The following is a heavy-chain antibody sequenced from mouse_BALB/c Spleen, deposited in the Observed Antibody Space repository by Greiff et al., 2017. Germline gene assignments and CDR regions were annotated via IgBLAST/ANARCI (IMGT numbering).Heavy chain of an antibody. CDR1: GFTFSSYA. CDR3: ARQGDYDEGFAY. J-gene: IGHJ3*01. Sequence: DVKLVESGGGLVKPGGSLKLSCAASGFTFSSYAMSWVRQTPEKRLEWVATISSGGSYTYYPDSVKGRFTISRDNAKNTLYLQMSSLRSEDTAMYYCARQGDYDEGFAYWGQGTLVTVSA. CDR2: ISSGGSYT. V-gene: IGHV5-9-3*01. D-gene: IGHD2-4*01.